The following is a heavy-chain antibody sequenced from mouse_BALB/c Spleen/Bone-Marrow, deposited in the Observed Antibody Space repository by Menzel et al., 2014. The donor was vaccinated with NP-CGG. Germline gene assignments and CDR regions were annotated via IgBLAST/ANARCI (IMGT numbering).Heavy chain of an antibody. D-gene: IGHD3-1*01. V-gene: IGHV1-5*01. Sequence: VQLQQSGTVLARPGAAVKMSCKASGYTFSNYWMHWVNQRPGQGLEWIGTIYPGNSDTTYNQKFKGKAKLTAVTSTXTAYMELSSLPNEDSAVYYCTTLARSDFDYWGQGTTLTVSS. CDR2: IYPGNSDT. J-gene: IGHJ2*01. CDR3: TTLARSDFDY. CDR1: GYTFSNYW.